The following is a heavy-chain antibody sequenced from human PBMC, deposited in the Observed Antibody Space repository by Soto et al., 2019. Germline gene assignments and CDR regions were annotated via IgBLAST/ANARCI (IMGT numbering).Heavy chain of an antibody. CDR3: ASVIGGDYEYYFDF. V-gene: IGHV4-31*03. J-gene: IGHJ4*02. CDR1: GGSISSGGYY. Sequence: SETLSLTCTFSGGSISSGGYYCSWIGQHPWKGLEWIGNIYYSGRTYYNPSLKSRVILSVDTSRNHFSLTLRSVTAADSAMYYCASVIGGDYEYYFDFWGQGALVTVSS. CDR2: IYYSGRT. D-gene: IGHD2-21*02.